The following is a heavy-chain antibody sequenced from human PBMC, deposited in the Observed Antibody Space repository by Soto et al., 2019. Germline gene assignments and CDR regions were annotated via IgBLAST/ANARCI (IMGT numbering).Heavy chain of an antibody. Sequence: ASVKVSCKVCGYTLTELSMHWVRQAPGKGLEWMGGFDPEDGETIYAQKFQGRVTMTEDTSTDTAYMELSSLRSEDTAVYYCATTMPSTVWDYYYYGMDVWGQGTTVTISS. J-gene: IGHJ6*02. CDR1: GYTLTELS. CDR3: ATTMPSTVWDYYYYGMDV. D-gene: IGHD4-4*01. CDR2: FDPEDGET. V-gene: IGHV1-24*01.